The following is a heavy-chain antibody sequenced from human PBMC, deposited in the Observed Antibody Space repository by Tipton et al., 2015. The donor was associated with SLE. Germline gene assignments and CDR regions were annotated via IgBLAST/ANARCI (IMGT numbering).Heavy chain of an antibody. J-gene: IGHJ6*02. CDR2: IYSGGST. Sequence: SLRLSCAASGFTFSSYAMSWVRQAPGKGLEWVSGIYSGGSTYYADSVRGRFTISRDNSKNTLYLQMNSLRAEDTAVYYCAKDRSTMALYGMDVWGQGTTVTVSS. CDR1: GFTFSSYA. V-gene: IGHV3-23*03. D-gene: IGHD3-10*01. CDR3: AKDRSTMALYGMDV.